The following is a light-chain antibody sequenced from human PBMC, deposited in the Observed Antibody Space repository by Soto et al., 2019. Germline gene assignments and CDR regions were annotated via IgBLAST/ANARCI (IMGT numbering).Light chain of an antibody. Sequence: EIVMTQSPATLSVSPGESATLSCRDSQSVRSYLAWYQQTPGQAPRVLIYDASNRATGVPARFSGSRSGTDCTLTISSLQPEDFATYDCLQHNSYTWTFGQGTKVDIK. J-gene: IGKJ1*01. CDR3: LQHNSYTWT. CDR2: DAS. V-gene: IGKV3D-15*01. CDR1: QSVRSY.